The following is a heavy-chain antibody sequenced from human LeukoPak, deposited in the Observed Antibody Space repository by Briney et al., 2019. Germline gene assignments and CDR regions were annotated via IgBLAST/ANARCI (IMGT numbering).Heavy chain of an antibody. J-gene: IGHJ6*02. CDR1: GYSFTSYW. V-gene: IGHV5-51*01. Sequence: PGESLKISCKGSGYSFTSYWIGWVRQMPGKGLEWMGIIYPGDSNTRYNPSFQGQVTISADKSISTAYLQWSSLKASDTAEYYCARQGFVASYGVDVWGQGTTVTVSS. CDR3: ARQGFVASYGVDV. CDR2: IYPGDSNT.